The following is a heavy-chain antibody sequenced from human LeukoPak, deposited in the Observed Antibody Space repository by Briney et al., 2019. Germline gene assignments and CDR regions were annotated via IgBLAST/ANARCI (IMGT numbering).Heavy chain of an antibody. J-gene: IGHJ6*02. CDR1: GFTFSSYV. CDR2: ISYDGSNK. CDR3: AKDTGYIVVVPAALMDV. Sequence: GGSLRLSCAASGFTFSSYVMHWVRQAPGKGLEWVAVISYDGSNKYYADSVKGRFTISRDNSKNTLYLQMNSLRAEDTAVYYCAKDTGYIVVVPAALMDVWGQGTTVTVSS. V-gene: IGHV3-30*18. D-gene: IGHD2-2*01.